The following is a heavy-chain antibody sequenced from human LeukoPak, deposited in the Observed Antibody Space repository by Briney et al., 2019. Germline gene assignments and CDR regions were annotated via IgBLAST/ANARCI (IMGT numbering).Heavy chain of an antibody. J-gene: IGHJ2*01. CDR2: INPNSGGT. D-gene: IGHD3-10*01. Sequence: ASVKVSCKASGYTFTGYYMHWVRQAPGQGLEWMGWINPNSGGTNYAQKFQGRVTMTRDTSISTAYMELSRLRSDDTAVYYCARGHMVRGVIIPPLSWYFDLWGRGTLVTVSS. V-gene: IGHV1-2*02. CDR3: ARGHMVRGVIIPPLSWYFDL. CDR1: GYTFTGYY.